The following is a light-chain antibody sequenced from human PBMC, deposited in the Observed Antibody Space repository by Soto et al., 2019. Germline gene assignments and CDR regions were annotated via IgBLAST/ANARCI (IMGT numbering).Light chain of an antibody. J-gene: IGLJ1*01. Sequence: LTQPASVSGSPGQSITISCTGTISDVGGYNYVSWYQQHPGKAPKFMIYDVSSRPSGVSNRFSGSKSGNTASLTISGLQAEDEADYYCCSYTTSNTRQIVFGTGTKVTVL. CDR1: ISDVGGYNY. CDR2: DVS. CDR3: CSYTTSNTRQIV. V-gene: IGLV2-14*03.